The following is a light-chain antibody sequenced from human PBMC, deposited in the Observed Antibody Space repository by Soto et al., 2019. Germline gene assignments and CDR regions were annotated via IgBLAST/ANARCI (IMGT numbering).Light chain of an antibody. CDR3: QQYHNWPPIT. J-gene: IGKJ5*01. CDR2: GAS. CDR1: QSLGSD. V-gene: IGKV3D-15*01. Sequence: IVMRQAPGTLALSPGDTATLSCRASQSLGSDLAWYQQKPGQAPRLLIYGASTRATGIPARFSGSGSGTEFTLTISNLQSEDFAVYFCQQYHNWPPITFGQGTRLEIK.